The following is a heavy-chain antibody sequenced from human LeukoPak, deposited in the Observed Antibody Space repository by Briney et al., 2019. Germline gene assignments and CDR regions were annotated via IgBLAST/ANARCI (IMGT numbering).Heavy chain of an antibody. D-gene: IGHD3-22*01. J-gene: IGHJ4*02. V-gene: IGHV3-30*02. CDR1: GFTFSFYG. Sequence: GGSLRLSCAASGFTFSFYGRHWVRQAPGKGLEWVAFIRWDGSIKYYADSVKGRFSISRDTSKNTLYLQMNSLRAEDTAVYYCARSKSYDSSGYYFDYWGQGTLVTVSS. CDR2: IRWDGSIK. CDR3: ARSKSYDSSGYYFDY.